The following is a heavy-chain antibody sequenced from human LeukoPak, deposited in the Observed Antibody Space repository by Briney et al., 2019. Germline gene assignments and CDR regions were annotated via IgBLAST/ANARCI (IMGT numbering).Heavy chain of an antibody. J-gene: IGHJ4*02. CDR3: ARAYYDSDFDY. V-gene: IGHV4-59*01. CDR1: GGSISSYY. CDR2: IYYSGST. D-gene: IGHD3-3*01. Sequence: PSETLSLTCTVSGGSISSYYWSWIRQPPGKGLEWIGYIYYSGSTNYNPSLKSRVTISVDTSKNQFSLKLSSVTAADTAVYYCARAYYDSDFDYWGQGTLVTVSS.